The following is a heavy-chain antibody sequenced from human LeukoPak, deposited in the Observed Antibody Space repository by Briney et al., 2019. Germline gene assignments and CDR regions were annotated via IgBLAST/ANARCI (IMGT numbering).Heavy chain of an antibody. D-gene: IGHD2-2*01. CDR1: GGSISSSTYY. Sequence: PSETLSLTCTVSGGSISSSTYYWGWIRQPLGKGLEWIGSIYYSGSTYYNPSLKSRVTISVDTSKNQFSLKLSSVTAADTAVYYCARGVVVVPAPPKGTWFDTWGQGTLVTVSS. J-gene: IGHJ5*02. CDR2: IYYSGST. V-gene: IGHV4-39*01. CDR3: ARGVVVVPAPPKGTWFDT.